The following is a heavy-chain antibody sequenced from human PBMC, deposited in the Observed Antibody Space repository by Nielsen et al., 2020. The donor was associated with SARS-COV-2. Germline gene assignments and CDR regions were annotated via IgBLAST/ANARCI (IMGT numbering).Heavy chain of an antibody. Sequence: GGSLRLSCAASGFTFSSYNMNWVRQAPGKGLEWVSFISSRSDYIYYADSMKGRFTISRDNAKNSLFLQMNRLRVEDTAVYYCARAYHNYYYAMDVWGQGTTVTVSS. CDR3: ARAYHNYYYAMDV. J-gene: IGHJ6*02. V-gene: IGHV3-21*01. CDR2: ISSRSDYI. CDR1: GFTFSSYN. D-gene: IGHD3-16*01.